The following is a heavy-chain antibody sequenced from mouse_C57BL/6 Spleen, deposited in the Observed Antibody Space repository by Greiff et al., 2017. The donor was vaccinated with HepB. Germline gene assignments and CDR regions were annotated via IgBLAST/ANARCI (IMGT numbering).Heavy chain of an antibody. CDR3: TTGGTTVVVQFDY. J-gene: IGHJ2*01. CDR2: IDPENGDT. Sequence: EVQRVESGAELVRPGASVKLSCTASGFNIKDDYMHWVKQRPEQGLEWIGWIDPENGDTEYASKFQGKATITADTSSNTAYLQLSSLTSEDTAVYYCTTGGTTVVVQFDYWGQGTTLTVSS. CDR1: GFNIKDDY. D-gene: IGHD1-1*01. V-gene: IGHV14-4*01.